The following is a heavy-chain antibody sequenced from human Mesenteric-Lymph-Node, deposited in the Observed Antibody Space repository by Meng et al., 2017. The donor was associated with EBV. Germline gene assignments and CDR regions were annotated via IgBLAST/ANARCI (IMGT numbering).Heavy chain of an antibody. D-gene: IGHD5-24*01. CDR1: GYTFTGYG. CDR2: ISTYNGNT. V-gene: IGHV1-18*01. CDR3: ARGNGATT. Sequence: QVQLVQWGAEVKKPGSSVQFSCKASGYTFTGYGINWVRQDPGQGLEWMGYISTYNGNTNYAQKLQGRLTMTTDTSTSTAYMELTSLTSDDTAVYYCARGNGATTWGQGTLVTVSS. J-gene: IGHJ5*02.